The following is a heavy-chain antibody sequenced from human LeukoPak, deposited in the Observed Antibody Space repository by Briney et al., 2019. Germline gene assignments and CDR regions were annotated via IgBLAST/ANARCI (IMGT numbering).Heavy chain of an antibody. D-gene: IGHD3-22*01. J-gene: IGHJ5*02. CDR2: IYYSGST. Sequence: PSETLSLTCTVSGGSISDYYWSWIRQPPGKGLEWLGYIYYSGSTNYNPSLKSRVTISVNTSKNQFSLKLSSVTAADTAVYYCARGTYYYDSSGLNWFDPWGQGTLVTVSS. CDR1: GGSISDYY. CDR3: ARGTYYYDSSGLNWFDP. V-gene: IGHV4-59*01.